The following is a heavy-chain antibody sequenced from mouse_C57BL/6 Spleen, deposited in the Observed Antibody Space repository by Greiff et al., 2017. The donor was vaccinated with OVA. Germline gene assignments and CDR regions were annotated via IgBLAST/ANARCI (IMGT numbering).Heavy chain of an antibody. CDR1: GYTFTDYN. J-gene: IGHJ2*01. V-gene: IGHV1-18*01. CDR3: ARSDGGLLPKSLFDY. D-gene: IGHD2-3*01. CDR2: INPNNGGT. Sequence: EVKLVESGPELVKPGASVKIPCKASGYTFTDYNMDWVKQSHGKSLEWIGDINPNNGGTIYNQKFKGKATLTVDKSSSTAYMELRSLTSEDTAVYYCARSDGGLLPKSLFDYWGQGTTLTVSS.